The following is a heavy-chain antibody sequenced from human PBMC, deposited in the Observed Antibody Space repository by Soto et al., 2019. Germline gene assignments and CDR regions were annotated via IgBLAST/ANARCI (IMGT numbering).Heavy chain of an antibody. J-gene: IGHJ1*01. D-gene: IGHD6-19*01. CDR3: ARAPRGYSSGWYGRYFQH. Sequence: GASVKVSCKASGYTFTSYGISWVRQAPGQGLEWMGWISAYNGNTNYAQKLQGRVTMTTDTSTSTAYMELRSLRSDDTAVYYCARAPRGYSSGWYGRYFQHWGQGTLVTVSS. V-gene: IGHV1-18*01. CDR1: GYTFTSYG. CDR2: ISAYNGNT.